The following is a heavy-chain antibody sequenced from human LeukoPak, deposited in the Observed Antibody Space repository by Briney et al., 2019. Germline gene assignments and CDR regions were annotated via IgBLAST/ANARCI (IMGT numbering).Heavy chain of an antibody. CDR3: ARRNWEGSFDY. J-gene: IGHJ4*02. D-gene: IGHD7-27*01. V-gene: IGHV4-59*01. CDR1: SGSISSYY. CDR2: IYYSGST. Sequence: SETLSLTCTVSSGSISSYYWSWIRQPPGKGLEWIGYIYYSGSTNYNPSLNSRVTISVDTSKNQFSLKLSSVTAADTAVYYCARRNWEGSFDYWGQGTLVTVSS.